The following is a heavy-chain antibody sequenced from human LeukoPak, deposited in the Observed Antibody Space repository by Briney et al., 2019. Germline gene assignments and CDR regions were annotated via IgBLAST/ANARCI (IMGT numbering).Heavy chain of an antibody. D-gene: IGHD3-10*01. CDR2: MRGSGGST. CDR1: GFTFSSYA. J-gene: IGHJ4*02. Sequence: GGSLRLSRAASGFTFSSYAMSWVRQAPGKGLEWVSAMRGSGGSTVYADSVKGRFTISRDNSKNTMYLQMNSLRAEDTAVYYCAKGTTLLWFGGNWGQGTLVTVSS. CDR3: AKGTTLLWFGGN. V-gene: IGHV3-23*01.